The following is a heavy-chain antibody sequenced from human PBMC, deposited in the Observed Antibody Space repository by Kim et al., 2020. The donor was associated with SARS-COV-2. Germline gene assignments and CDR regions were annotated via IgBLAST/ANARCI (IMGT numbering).Heavy chain of an antibody. Sequence: SETLSLTCAVYGGSFSGYYWSWIRQPPGKGLERIGEINHSGSTNYNPSLKSRVTISVDTSKNQFSLKLSSVTAADTAVYYCARRAGDFDYWGQGTLVTVSS. CDR3: ARRAGDFDY. J-gene: IGHJ4*02. CDR2: INHSGST. V-gene: IGHV4-34*01. CDR1: GGSFSGYY. D-gene: IGHD3-10*01.